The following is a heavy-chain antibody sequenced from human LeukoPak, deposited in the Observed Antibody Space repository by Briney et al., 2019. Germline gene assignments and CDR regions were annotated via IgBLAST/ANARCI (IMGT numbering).Heavy chain of an antibody. Sequence: GGSLRLSCAASGFTFSSYAMSWVRQAPGKGLEWVSAISGSGGSTYYADSVKGRFTTSRDNSKNTLYLQMNSLRAEDTAVYYCAKDLDGYNVLFDYWGQGTLVTVSS. CDR3: AKDLDGYNVLFDY. D-gene: IGHD5-24*01. CDR1: GFTFSSYA. CDR2: ISGSGGST. V-gene: IGHV3-23*01. J-gene: IGHJ4*02.